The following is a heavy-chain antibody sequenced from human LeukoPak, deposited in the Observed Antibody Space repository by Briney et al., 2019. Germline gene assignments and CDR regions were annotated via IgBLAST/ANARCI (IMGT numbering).Heavy chain of an antibody. CDR2: IDNTGSI. CDR3: AGRVTMVRGMGYFDY. D-gene: IGHD3-10*01. Sequence: SETLSLTCTVSGGFISSNYWSWIRQPPGRGLEYIGYIDNTGSINYNPSLGSRVTISIDRSKKQFSLKLSSVTAADTAVYYCAGRVTMVRGMGYFDYWGQGTLVTVSS. CDR1: GGFISSNY. V-gene: IGHV4-59*08. J-gene: IGHJ4*02.